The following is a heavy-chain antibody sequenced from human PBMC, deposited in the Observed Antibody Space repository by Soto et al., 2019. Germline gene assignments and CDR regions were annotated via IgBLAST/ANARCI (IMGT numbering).Heavy chain of an antibody. Sequence: SETLSLTCTVSGGSISSSSYYWGWIRQPPGKGLEWIGTISYSGNTYYNPSLKSRVTISVGTSKTQFALRLSSVTAADTAVYFCARRPMVRGIISHFDYWGQGILVTVSS. CDR1: GGSISSSSYY. V-gene: IGHV4-39*01. CDR3: ARRPMVRGIISHFDY. D-gene: IGHD3-10*01. J-gene: IGHJ4*02. CDR2: ISYSGNT.